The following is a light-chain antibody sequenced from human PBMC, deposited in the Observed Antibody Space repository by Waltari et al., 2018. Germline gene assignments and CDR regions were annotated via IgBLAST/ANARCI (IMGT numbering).Light chain of an antibody. CDR1: RSDVGAYDH. CDR2: GVG. Sequence: QSALTQPASMSGSPGQPITISSPGSRSDVGAYDHVSCYQQHPGKAPKLLIYGVGNRPSGVSNRFSGSKSGNTASLTISGLQAEDEADYYCSSYTRTTTLWVFGGGTELTVL. J-gene: IGLJ3*02. V-gene: IGLV2-14*01. CDR3: SSYTRTTTLWV.